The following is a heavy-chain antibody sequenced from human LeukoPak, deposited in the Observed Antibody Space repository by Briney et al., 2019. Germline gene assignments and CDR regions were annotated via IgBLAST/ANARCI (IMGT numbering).Heavy chain of an antibody. CDR1: GFTFSSSW. CDR3: ARAGNYRFDY. D-gene: IGHD3-22*01. V-gene: IGHV3-74*01. Sequence: PGGSLRFSCVASGFTFSSSWMHWLRQAPGKGLEWVSRINSDGSPIDYADYVKGRFTISTDNAKNTLYLQTNSLNAEDTAVYYCARAGNYRFDYWGQGSLVTVSS. J-gene: IGHJ4*02. CDR2: INSDGSPI.